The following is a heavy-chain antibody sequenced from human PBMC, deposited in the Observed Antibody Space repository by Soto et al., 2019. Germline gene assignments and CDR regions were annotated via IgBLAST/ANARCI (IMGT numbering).Heavy chain of an antibody. D-gene: IGHD2-15*01. CDR2: ISHDGDKE. Sequence: LRLSCAASGFTFRSYGMHWVRQAPGKGLEWVAAISHDGDKEHYADSVKGRFTVSRDNSKNTVYLHMTSLRDDDTAVYYCAKGRLLVVVAARFDSWGQGSLVTVS. V-gene: IGHV3-30*18. CDR3: AKGRLLVVVAARFDS. J-gene: IGHJ4*02. CDR1: GFTFRSYG.